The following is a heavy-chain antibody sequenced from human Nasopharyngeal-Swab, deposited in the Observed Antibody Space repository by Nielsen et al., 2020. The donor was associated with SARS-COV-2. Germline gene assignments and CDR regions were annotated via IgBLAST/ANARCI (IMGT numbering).Heavy chain of an antibody. Sequence: GGSLRLSCAASGFTFSSYWMHWVRQAPGKGLVWVSRINSDGSSASYADSVKGRFTISRDNAKNTLYLQMNSLRAEDTAVYYCAPTVTTRYFDYWGQGTLVTVSS. CDR1: GFTFSSYW. CDR2: INSDGSSA. D-gene: IGHD4-17*01. J-gene: IGHJ4*02. V-gene: IGHV3-74*01. CDR3: APTVTTRYFDY.